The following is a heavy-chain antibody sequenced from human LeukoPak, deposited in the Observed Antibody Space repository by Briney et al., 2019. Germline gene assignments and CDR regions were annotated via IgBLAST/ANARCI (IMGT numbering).Heavy chain of an antibody. Sequence: PGGSLRLSCAASGFTFSSYAMHWVRQAPGKGLEWVAVISYDGSNKYYADSVKGRFTISRDNSKNTLYLQMNSLRAEDTAVYYCARDSYDTLTGYYQALDYWGQGTLVTVSS. CDR3: ARDSYDTLTGYYQALDY. J-gene: IGHJ4*02. CDR2: ISYDGSNK. CDR1: GFTFSSYA. V-gene: IGHV3-30-3*01. D-gene: IGHD3-9*01.